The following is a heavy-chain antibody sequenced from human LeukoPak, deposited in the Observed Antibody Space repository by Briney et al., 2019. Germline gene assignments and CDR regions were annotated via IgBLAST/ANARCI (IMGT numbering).Heavy chain of an antibody. CDR3: ARPRFPYYRLSGTYYMDV. CDR2: IIPPFGTP. J-gene: IGHJ6*03. Sequence: ASVKVSCKASGGTFSSYTISWVRQAPGQGLEWMGGIIPPFGTPDYAQKFQDRLTITADKSTSTVYMELGSLRSEDTAVYYCARPRFPYYRLSGTYYMDVWGKGTTVIVSS. V-gene: IGHV1-69*06. D-gene: IGHD3-10*01. CDR1: GGTFSSYT.